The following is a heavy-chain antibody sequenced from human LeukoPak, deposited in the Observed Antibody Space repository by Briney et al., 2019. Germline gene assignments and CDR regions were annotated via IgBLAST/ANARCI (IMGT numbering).Heavy chain of an antibody. CDR1: GGSISSTSYF. J-gene: IGHJ4*02. Sequence: PSETLSLTCTVSGGSISSTSYFWGWIRQPPGKRLEWIGSIYYSGSTYYNPSLKSRVTISVDTSKNQFSLKLSSVTAADTAVYYCAGDMGATFWGYFDHWGQGTLVTVSS. CDR2: IYYSGST. CDR3: AGDMGATFWGYFDH. V-gene: IGHV4-39*07. D-gene: IGHD3-16*01.